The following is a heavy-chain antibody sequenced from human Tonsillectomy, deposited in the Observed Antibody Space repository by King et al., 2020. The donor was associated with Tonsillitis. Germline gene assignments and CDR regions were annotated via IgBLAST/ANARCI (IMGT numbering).Heavy chain of an antibody. CDR1: GFTFSSFD. CDR2: ISYDGSKK. D-gene: IGHD6-19*01. J-gene: IGHJ4*02. V-gene: IGHV3-33*05. CDR3: ARDPAVGWYFDY. Sequence: VQLVESGGGVVQPGRSLRLSCAASGFTFSSFDMHWVRQAPGKGLEWVAVISYDGSKKYYADSVKGRFTISRDNSKNTMYLQMNSLRAEDTAVYYCARDPAVGWYFDYWGQGTLATVSS.